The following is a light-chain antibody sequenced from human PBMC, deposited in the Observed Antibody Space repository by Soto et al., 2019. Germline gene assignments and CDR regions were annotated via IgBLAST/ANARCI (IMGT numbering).Light chain of an antibody. CDR3: AAWDYSLNGQV. V-gene: IGLV1-44*01. CDR2: TTN. Sequence: QSVLTQPHSASGTPGQRVTISCSGSSSNIGTSSVHWFQQLPGTAPKLLISTTNQRPSGVPERFSGSKSGTSASLAISGLQSEDFADYYCAAWDYSLNGQVFGTGNKVTVL. J-gene: IGLJ1*01. CDR1: SSNIGTSS.